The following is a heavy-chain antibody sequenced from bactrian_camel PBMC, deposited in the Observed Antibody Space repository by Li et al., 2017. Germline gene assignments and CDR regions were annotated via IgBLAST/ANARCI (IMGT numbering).Heavy chain of an antibody. V-gene: IGHV3S40*01. J-gene: IGHJ4*01. Sequence: VQLVESGGGSVQAGGSLRLSCAPSGYYYVSPCMGWFRQAPDKEREGVAAIYSRGTTTYYADSVGGRFTISQDNAKDTVYLQMNSLKPEDTAMYYCAADPTGLDCYSGSPFIGQGTQVTVS. D-gene: IGHD3*01. CDR1: GYYYVSPC. CDR2: IYSRGTTT.